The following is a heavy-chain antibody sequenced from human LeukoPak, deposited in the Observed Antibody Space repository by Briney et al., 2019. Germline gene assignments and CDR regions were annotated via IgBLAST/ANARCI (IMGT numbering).Heavy chain of an antibody. D-gene: IGHD3-16*01. J-gene: IGHJ4*02. Sequence: GGSLRLSCAASGFTFSSYAMSWVRQAPGKGLEWVSAISASGGSTYYADSVKGRFTISRDNSKNTRYLQMNSLRAEDTAVYYCAGRYYDYVNPAEYWGQGTLVTVSS. CDR3: AGRYYDYVNPAEY. CDR2: ISASGGST. CDR1: GFTFSSYA. V-gene: IGHV3-23*01.